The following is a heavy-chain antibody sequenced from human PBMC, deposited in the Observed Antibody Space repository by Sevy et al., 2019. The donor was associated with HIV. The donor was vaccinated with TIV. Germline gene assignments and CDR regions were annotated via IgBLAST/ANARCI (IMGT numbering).Heavy chain of an antibody. J-gene: IGHJ4*01. CDR2: IKQDSSEK. Sequence: GGSLRLSCAASGFSFTWYWMSWVRQTPEKGLEWVANIKQDSSEKNYVDSVKGRFTISRDNAKNSLFLQLNSLRAEDTAVYYCARVPLYDDPWYCDHWGQGTLVTVSS. CDR3: ARVPLYDDPWYCDH. V-gene: IGHV3-7*01. D-gene: IGHD2-15*01. CDR1: GFSFTWYW.